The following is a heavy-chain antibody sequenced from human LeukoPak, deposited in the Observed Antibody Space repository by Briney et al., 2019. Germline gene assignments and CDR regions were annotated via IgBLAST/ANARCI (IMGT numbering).Heavy chain of an antibody. CDR2: IIPIFGTA. V-gene: IGHV1-69*13. D-gene: IGHD5-12*01. Sequence: GASVKVSCKASGGTFSSYAISWVRQAPGQGLEWMGGIIPIFGTANYAQKFQGRVTITADESTSTAYMELSSLRSEDTAVYYCASGQVATIFHYYYYKDVWGKGTTVTISS. CDR1: GGTFSSYA. CDR3: ASGQVATIFHYYYYKDV. J-gene: IGHJ6*03.